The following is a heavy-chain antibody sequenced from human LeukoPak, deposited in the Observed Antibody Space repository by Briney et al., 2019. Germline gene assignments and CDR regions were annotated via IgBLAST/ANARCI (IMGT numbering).Heavy chain of an antibody. Sequence: AGGSLRLSCAASGFTFSSYSMNWVRQAPGKGLELVSSISSSSSYIYYADSVKGRFTISRDNAKNSLYLQMNSLRAEDTAVYYCARVHLWGGNAYFDYWGQGTLVTVSS. D-gene: IGHD7-27*01. CDR2: ISSSSSYI. V-gene: IGHV3-21*01. CDR1: GFTFSSYS. J-gene: IGHJ4*02. CDR3: ARVHLWGGNAYFDY.